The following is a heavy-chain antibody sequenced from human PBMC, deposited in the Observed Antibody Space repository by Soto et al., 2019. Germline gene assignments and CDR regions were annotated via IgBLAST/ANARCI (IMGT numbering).Heavy chain of an antibody. CDR2: IYYSGST. CDR1: GASISSGSYY. Sequence: SETLSLTCTVSGASISSGSYYWGWIRQPPGKGLEWIGYIYYSGSTYYNPSLKSRVTISVDTSKNQFSLKLSSVTAADTAVYYCARHLAWFGAPWGQGTLVTVSS. CDR3: ARHLAWFGAP. J-gene: IGHJ5*02. V-gene: IGHV4-39*01. D-gene: IGHD3-10*01.